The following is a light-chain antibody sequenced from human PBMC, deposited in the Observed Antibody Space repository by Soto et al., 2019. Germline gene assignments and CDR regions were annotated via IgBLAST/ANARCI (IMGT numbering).Light chain of an antibody. CDR1: STDVGVYNY. CDR2: DVN. V-gene: IGLV2-11*01. CDR3: CSYAGYDVI. J-gene: IGLJ2*01. Sequence: QSALTQPRSVSGSPGQSVTISCTGNSTDVGVYNYVSWYQRHPGKATKLLVYDVNKRPSGVPDRFFASKSGNTASLIISGLQAEDEADYFCCSYAGYDVIFGGGTKLTVL.